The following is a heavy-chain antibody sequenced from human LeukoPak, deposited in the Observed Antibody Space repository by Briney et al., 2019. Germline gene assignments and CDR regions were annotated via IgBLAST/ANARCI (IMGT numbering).Heavy chain of an antibody. CDR2: ISPHSHTT. CDR3: ARGQSMYY. J-gene: IGHJ4*02. V-gene: IGHV1-18*01. D-gene: IGHD2-8*01. Sequence: ASVKVSCTASGYTFNNYFISWVRQAPGQGLEWVGWISPHSHTTHYAEKVQGRVTMTTDTSTTTVYMGLRSLRSDDTAVYFCARGQSMYYWGQGTPVTVSS. CDR1: GYTFNNYF.